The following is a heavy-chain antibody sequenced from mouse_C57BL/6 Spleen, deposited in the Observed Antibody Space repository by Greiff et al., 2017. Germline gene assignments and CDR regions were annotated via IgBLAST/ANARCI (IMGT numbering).Heavy chain of an antibody. CDR3: ARYWGNWYFDV. Sequence: VQLQESGPGLAKPSQTLSLTCSVTGYSITSDYWNWIRKFPGTNLSSMGYISYSGSTYSNPSLKSRISITRYTSKNQYYLQLNSVTTEDTATYYCARYWGNWYFDVWGTGTTVTVAS. CDR1: GYSITSDY. V-gene: IGHV3-8*01. D-gene: IGHD4-1*01. CDR2: ISYSGST. J-gene: IGHJ1*03.